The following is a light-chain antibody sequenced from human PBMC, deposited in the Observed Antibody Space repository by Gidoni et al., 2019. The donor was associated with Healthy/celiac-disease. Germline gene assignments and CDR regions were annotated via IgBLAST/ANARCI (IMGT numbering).Light chain of an antibody. CDR2: EVT. CDR1: SSDIGRYNH. CDR3: TSFTSTFTYA. J-gene: IGLJ1*01. V-gene: IGLV2-14*01. Sequence: QSALTQPASVSGSPGQSITFSCTGTSSDIGRYNHVSWYQQHPGKAPKLLIYEVTYRPSGVSRRFSGSKSGNSASLTISGLQAEDEGDYYCTSFTSTFTYAFGTGTRVTVL.